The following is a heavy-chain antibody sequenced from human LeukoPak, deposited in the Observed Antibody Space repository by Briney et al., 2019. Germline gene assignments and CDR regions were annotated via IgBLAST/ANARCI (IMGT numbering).Heavy chain of an antibody. CDR1: GFTFSNYA. CDR3: APVVASKGGAFAF. Sequence: GGSLRLSCAASGFTFSNYAMSWVRQAPGKGLEWVSAISAGSTYYADSVKGRFTISRDNSKNTLYLQMTGLRAEDTAVYYCAPVVASKGGAFAFWGRGTMVTVSS. CDR2: ISAGST. D-gene: IGHD3-22*01. V-gene: IGHV3-23*01. J-gene: IGHJ3*01.